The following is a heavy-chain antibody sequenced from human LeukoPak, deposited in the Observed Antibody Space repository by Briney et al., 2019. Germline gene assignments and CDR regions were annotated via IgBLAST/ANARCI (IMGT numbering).Heavy chain of an antibody. CDR3: ARDSIAAAGTARTYWYFDL. Sequence: SETLSLTCAVYGGSFSGYCWSWIRQPPGKGLEWIGEINHSGSTNYNPSLKSRVTISVDTSKNQFSLKLSSVTAADTAVYYCARDSIAAAGTARTYWYFDLWGRGTLVTVSS. D-gene: IGHD6-13*01. J-gene: IGHJ2*01. CDR2: INHSGST. CDR1: GGSFSGYC. V-gene: IGHV4-34*01.